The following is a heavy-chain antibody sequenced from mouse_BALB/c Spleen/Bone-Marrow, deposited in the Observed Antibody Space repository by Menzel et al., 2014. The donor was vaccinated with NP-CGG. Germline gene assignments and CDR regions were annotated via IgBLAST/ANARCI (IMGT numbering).Heavy chain of an antibody. J-gene: IGHJ2*01. CDR2: INPSNGGT. Sequence: VQLQQSGAELVKPGASVKLSCKASGYTFTSYYMYWVKRRPGQGLEWIGEINPSNGGTNFNEKFKSRATLTVDKSSSTACMQLSSLTSEDSAVYYCTRGRAWDFDYWGQGTTLTVSS. CDR1: GYTFTSYY. CDR3: TRGRAWDFDY. D-gene: IGHD4-1*01. V-gene: IGHV1S81*02.